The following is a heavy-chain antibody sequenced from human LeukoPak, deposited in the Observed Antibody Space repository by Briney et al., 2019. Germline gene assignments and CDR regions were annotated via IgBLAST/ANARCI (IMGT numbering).Heavy chain of an antibody. Sequence: GGSLRLSCVVSGFSVSNNYIIWVRQAPGKGLEWLSFIRSKDHGGTTEYAASVKGRFTISRGDSNSIAYLQMNSLIIEDTAVYFCTRDPHYYHGNPHDFWGQGTRVTVSS. CDR3: TRDPHYYHGNPHDF. J-gene: IGHJ4*02. D-gene: IGHD4-23*01. V-gene: IGHV3-49*04. CDR1: GFSVSNNY. CDR2: IRSKDHGGTT.